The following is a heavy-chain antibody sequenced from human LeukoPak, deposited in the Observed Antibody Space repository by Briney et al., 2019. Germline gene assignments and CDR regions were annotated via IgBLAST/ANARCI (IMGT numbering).Heavy chain of an antibody. CDR2: INTSGST. J-gene: IGHJ4*02. CDR1: GGSISSYS. V-gene: IGHV4-4*07. D-gene: IGHD2-2*01. Sequence: SQTLSLTCTVSGGSISSYSWSWIRQPAGKGLEWIGHINTSGSTNYNPSLKSRVTISVDTSKNQYSLNLSSVTAADTAVYFCARDEGSSYPFDYWGQGTLVTVSS. CDR3: ARDEGSSYPFDY.